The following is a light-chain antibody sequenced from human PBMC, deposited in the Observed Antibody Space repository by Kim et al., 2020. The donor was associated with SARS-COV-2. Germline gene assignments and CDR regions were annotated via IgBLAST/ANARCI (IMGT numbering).Light chain of an antibody. CDR1: SSDVGGYNY. V-gene: IGLV2-14*04. J-gene: IGLJ1*01. CDR3: ASYTSSSTFV. Sequence: GQSIAISCTGTSSDVGGYNYVSWYQQHPGKAPKLLIYDVTQRPSGVSDRFSGSKSGNTASLTISGLQTEDEADYYCASYTSSSTFVFGFGTKVTVL. CDR2: DVT.